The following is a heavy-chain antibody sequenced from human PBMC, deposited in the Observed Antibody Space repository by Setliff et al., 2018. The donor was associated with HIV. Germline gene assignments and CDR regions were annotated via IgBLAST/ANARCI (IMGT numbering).Heavy chain of an antibody. J-gene: IGHJ6*02. CDR2: IYHRGNS. CDR1: GYSIRSTYY. V-gene: IGHV4-38-2*02. Sequence: SETLSLTCNVSGYSIRSTYYWGWIRQTPGKGLEWLGSIYHRGNSYYRPSLKSRVSISVDTSKNQFSLTLRSMSAADTAVYYCARGKDDNFWSYGMDVWGQGTTVTVSS. CDR3: ARGKDDNFWSYGMDV. D-gene: IGHD3-3*01.